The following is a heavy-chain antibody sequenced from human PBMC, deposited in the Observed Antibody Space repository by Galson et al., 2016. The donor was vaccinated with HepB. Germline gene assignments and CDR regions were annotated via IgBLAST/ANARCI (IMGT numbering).Heavy chain of an antibody. V-gene: IGHV3-48*01. J-gene: IGHJ4*01. CDR3: ARGPLYYLDY. Sequence: SLRLSCAASGFTFSSYGISWVRQAPGKGLEWVSYISSRSTNFHYADFVKGRFTISRDNVKNLLYLQMNSLRAEDTAVYYCARGPLYYLDYWGHGALVTVSS. CDR1: GFTFSSYG. CDR2: ISSRSTNF. D-gene: IGHD2-8*01.